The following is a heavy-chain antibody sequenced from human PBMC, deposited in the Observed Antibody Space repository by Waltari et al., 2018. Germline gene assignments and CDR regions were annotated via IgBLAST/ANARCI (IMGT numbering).Heavy chain of an antibody. Sequence: QVQLVESGGGVVQPGRSLTLSCAASGFIFSIFGLHWFRQAPGKGLEWVAVIWYDGSNKYYADSVKGRFTISRDNSKNTLYLQMNSLRAEDTAVYYCAREDYGPFDYWGQGTLVTVSS. CDR2: IWYDGSNK. J-gene: IGHJ4*02. D-gene: IGHD4-17*01. CDR1: GFIFSIFG. CDR3: AREDYGPFDY. V-gene: IGHV3-33*01.